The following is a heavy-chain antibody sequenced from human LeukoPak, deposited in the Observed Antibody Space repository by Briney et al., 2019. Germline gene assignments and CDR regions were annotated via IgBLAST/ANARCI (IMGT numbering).Heavy chain of an antibody. D-gene: IGHD3-22*01. V-gene: IGHV3-21*01. Sequence: PGGSLRLSCAASGFTFSSYSMNWVRQASGKGLEWVSSISSSSSYIYYADSVKGRFTISRDNAKNSLYLQMNSLRAEDTAVYYCARDGRDYYDSSGYYYAVLDYWGQGTLVTVSS. CDR1: GFTFSSYS. CDR2: ISSSSSYI. CDR3: ARDGRDYYDSSGYYYAVLDY. J-gene: IGHJ4*02.